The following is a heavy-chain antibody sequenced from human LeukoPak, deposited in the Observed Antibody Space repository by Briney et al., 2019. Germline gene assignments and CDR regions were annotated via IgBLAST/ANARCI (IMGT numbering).Heavy chain of an antibody. CDR2: ITGSGGST. D-gene: IGHD5-24*01. CDR3: ATVEMATIKSYFDY. J-gene: IGHJ4*02. Sequence: GGSPRLSCAASGFPFSSYAMSWVRQAPGKGLEWVSAITGSGGSTYYADSVKGRLTISRDNSKNTLYLQMNSLRAEDTAVYYCATVEMATIKSYFDYWGQGTLVTVSS. CDR1: GFPFSSYA. V-gene: IGHV3-23*01.